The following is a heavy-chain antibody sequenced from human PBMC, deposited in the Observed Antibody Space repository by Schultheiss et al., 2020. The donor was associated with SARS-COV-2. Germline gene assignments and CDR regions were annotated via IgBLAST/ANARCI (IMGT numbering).Heavy chain of an antibody. V-gene: IGHV4-59*01. D-gene: IGHD3-22*01. CDR2: IYHSGST. CDR3: ARFTTLQDNWFDP. J-gene: IGHJ5*02. Sequence: SETLSLTCTVSGGSISSYYWSWIRQPPGKGLEWIGEIYHSGSTNYNPSLKSRVTISVDTSKNQFSLKLSSVTAADTAVYYCARFTTLQDNWFDPWGQGTLVTVSS. CDR1: GGSISSYY.